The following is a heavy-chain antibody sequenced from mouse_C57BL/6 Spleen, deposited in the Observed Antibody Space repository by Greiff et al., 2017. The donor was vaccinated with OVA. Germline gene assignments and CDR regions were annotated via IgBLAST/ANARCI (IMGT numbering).Heavy chain of an antibody. Sequence: QVQLKQPGAELVRPGSSVKLSCKASGYTFTSYWMHWVKQRPIQGLEWIGNIDPSDSETNYNQKFKDKATLTVDKSSSTAYMQLSSLTSEDSAVYYCARFGDAMDYWGQGTSVTVSS. CDR3: ARFGDAMDY. CDR1: GYTFTSYW. CDR2: IDPSDSET. V-gene: IGHV1-52*01. J-gene: IGHJ4*01.